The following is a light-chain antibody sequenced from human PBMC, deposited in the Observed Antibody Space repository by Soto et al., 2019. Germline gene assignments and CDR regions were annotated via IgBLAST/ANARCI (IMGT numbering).Light chain of an antibody. Sequence: QSVLTQPDSVSWYLGESITISCTGTNTDIGGYNYVSGYQQHPVKAPKLVIYDVSSRPSGISNRFSGSKSGFTASLTISGLQAADDAHYYCSSYSAYRTLEVFGTGTKLTVL. CDR2: DVS. CDR3: SSYSAYRTLEV. J-gene: IGLJ1*01. V-gene: IGLV2-14*01. CDR1: NTDIGGYNY.